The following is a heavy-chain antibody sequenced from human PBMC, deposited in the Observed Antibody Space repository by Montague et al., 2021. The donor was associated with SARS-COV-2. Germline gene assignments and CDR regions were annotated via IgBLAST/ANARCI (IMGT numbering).Heavy chain of an antibody. Sequence: CAISGDSVSSNTATWNWVRQSPSRGLEWLGRTCYRSKWYHDYATSLKSRITINPDTSKNQFSLQLSSVAPEDTAVFYCARTTTRMLYPENAFDIWGQGTMVTVSS. CDR3: ARTTTRMLYPENAFDI. CDR1: GDSVSSNTAT. J-gene: IGHJ3*02. CDR2: TCYRSKWYH. V-gene: IGHV6-1*01. D-gene: IGHD2-15*01.